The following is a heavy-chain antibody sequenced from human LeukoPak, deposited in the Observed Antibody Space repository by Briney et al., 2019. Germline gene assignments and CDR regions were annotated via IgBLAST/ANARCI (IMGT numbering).Heavy chain of an antibody. CDR1: GFTFSSYA. CDR3: ARECSGSYWGRINNWFDP. J-gene: IGHJ5*02. Sequence: GGSLRLSCAASGFTFSSYAMHWVRQAPGKGLEWVAVISYDGSNKYYADSVKGRFTISRDNSKNTLYLQMNSLRAEDTAVYYCARECSGSYWGRINNWFDPWGQGTLVTVSS. V-gene: IGHV3-30*04. D-gene: IGHD3-10*02. CDR2: ISYDGSNK.